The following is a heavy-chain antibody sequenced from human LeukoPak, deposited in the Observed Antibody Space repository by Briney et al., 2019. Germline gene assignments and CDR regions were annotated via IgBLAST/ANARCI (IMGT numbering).Heavy chain of an antibody. CDR2: INHSGST. J-gene: IGHJ4*02. D-gene: IGHD6-19*01. CDR3: ARRHGIAVAGTSFDY. Sequence: SETLSLTCAVYGGSFRNYYWSWIRQPPGKGLEWIGEINHSGSTKYNPSLKSRVTISVDTSKNQFSLKLSSVTAADTAVYYCARRHGIAVAGTSFDYWGQGTLVTVSS. CDR1: GGSFRNYY. V-gene: IGHV4-34*01.